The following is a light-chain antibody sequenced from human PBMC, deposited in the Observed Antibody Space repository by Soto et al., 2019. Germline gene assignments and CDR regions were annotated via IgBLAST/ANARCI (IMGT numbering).Light chain of an antibody. CDR2: EVT. J-gene: IGLJ2*01. V-gene: IGLV2-8*01. Sequence: QSALTQPPSASGSPGQSVTISCTGTSSDVGGSNHVSWYQQLPGKAPKLMIYEVTKRPSGVPDRFSGSKSGNTAALTVSGLQAEDEADYYCASHSCSLNFDILLGGGTKLTVL. CDR3: ASHSCSLNFDIL. CDR1: SSDVGGSNH.